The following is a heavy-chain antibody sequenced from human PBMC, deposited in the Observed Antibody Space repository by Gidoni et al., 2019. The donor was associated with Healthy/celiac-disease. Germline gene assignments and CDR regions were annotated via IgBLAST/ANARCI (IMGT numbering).Heavy chain of an antibody. Sequence: EVKLVESGGGLVKPGGSLRLSCAASGFTFSSYSMNCVRQAPGKGLEWVYSIISSSRYIYYADSVKGRFTISRDNAKNSLYLHMNCLRAEDTAVYYCARDPTVDTAFDIWGHGTMVTVSS. D-gene: IGHD5-18*01. V-gene: IGHV3-21*01. CDR3: ARDPTVDTAFDI. J-gene: IGHJ3*02. CDR1: GFTFSSYS. CDR2: IISSSRYI.